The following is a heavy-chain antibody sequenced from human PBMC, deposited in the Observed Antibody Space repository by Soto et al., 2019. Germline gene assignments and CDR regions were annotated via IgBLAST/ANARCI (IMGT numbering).Heavy chain of an antibody. CDR3: ARGGSYWGRRNYFDY. V-gene: IGHV1-8*02. CDR1: GYTFTSSA. D-gene: IGHD7-27*01. Sequence: GASVKVSCKASGYTFTSSAINWVRQAAGRGPEWMGSVTPRNGDTAFAQKYQGRVTVTSNTSISTVYMELSSLRSDDTAVYYCARGGSYWGRRNYFDYWGQGTLVTVSS. CDR2: VTPRNGDT. J-gene: IGHJ4*02.